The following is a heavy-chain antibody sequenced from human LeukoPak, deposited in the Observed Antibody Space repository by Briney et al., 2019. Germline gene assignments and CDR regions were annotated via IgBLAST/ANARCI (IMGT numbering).Heavy chain of an antibody. CDR2: ISGSGGST. V-gene: IGHV3-23*01. D-gene: IGHD2-15*01. J-gene: IGHJ6*03. Sequence: GGSLRLSCAASGFTFGSYAMSWVRQAPGKGLEWVSAISGSGGSTYYADSVKGRFTISRDNAKNSLYLQMNSLRAEDTAVYYCARVYPPWWLHYYYMDVWGKGTTVTVSS. CDR3: ARVYPPWWLHYYYMDV. CDR1: GFTFGSYA.